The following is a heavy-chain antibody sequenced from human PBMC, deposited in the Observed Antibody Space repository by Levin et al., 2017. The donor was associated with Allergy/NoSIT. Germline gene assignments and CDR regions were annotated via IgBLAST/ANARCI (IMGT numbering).Heavy chain of an antibody. Sequence: SCAASGFTFSSDDMHWVRQAPGKGLEWISYISSSSSVIYYADSMKGRFTVSRDNAKNSLYLQMNSLRDEDTGVYYCVRDSAVDWGQGTLVTVSS. CDR2: ISSSSSVI. D-gene: IGHD2-2*01. CDR3: VRDSAVD. V-gene: IGHV3-48*02. CDR1: GFTFSSDD. J-gene: IGHJ4*02.